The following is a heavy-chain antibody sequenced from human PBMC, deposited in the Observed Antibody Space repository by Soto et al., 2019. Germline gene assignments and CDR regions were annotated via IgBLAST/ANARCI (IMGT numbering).Heavy chain of an antibody. CDR1: GYTFTSYG. V-gene: IGHV1-18*01. D-gene: IGHD2-15*01. CDR3: ARAYSPGLFDP. CDR2: ISANNGNT. J-gene: IGHJ5*02. Sequence: QVQLVQSGAEVKKPGASVKVSCKASGYTFTSYGISWVRQAPGQGLEWMGWISANNGNTKYAQNFQGRVTMTTDTSTSTAYIELRSLRSDDTAVYYCARAYSPGLFDPWGQGTLATVSS.